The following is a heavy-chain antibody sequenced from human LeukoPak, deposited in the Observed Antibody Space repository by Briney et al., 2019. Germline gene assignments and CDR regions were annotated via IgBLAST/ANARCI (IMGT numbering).Heavy chain of an antibody. CDR1: GFTISRYD. D-gene: IGHD2-2*01. V-gene: IGHV3-13*01. CDR3: TRGRFASCYGDSGLDP. J-gene: IGHJ5*02. Sequence: GGSLRLSCAASGFTISRYDIHWVRQVTGKGLEWVSFLSTTGDTYYQDSMKGRFTISRDTVRNSVYLQMDSLRADDTAVYYCTRGRFASCYGDSGLDPWGQGTLVTVSS. CDR2: LSTTGDT.